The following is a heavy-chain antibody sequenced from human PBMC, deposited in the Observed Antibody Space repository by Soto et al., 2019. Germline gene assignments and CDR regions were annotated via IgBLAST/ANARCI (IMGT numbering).Heavy chain of an antibody. J-gene: IGHJ4*02. Sequence: SVKVSCKASGGTFSSYAISWVRQAPGQGLEWMGGIIPIFGTANYAQKFQGRVTITADESTSTAYMELSSLRSEDTAVYYCARDSSAGTNGFDYWGQGTLVTVSS. D-gene: IGHD6-13*01. CDR1: GGTFSSYA. CDR3: ARDSSAGTNGFDY. CDR2: IIPIFGTA. V-gene: IGHV1-69*13.